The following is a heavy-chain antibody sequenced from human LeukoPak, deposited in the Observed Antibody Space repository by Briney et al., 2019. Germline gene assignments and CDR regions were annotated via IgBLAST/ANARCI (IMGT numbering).Heavy chain of an antibody. D-gene: IGHD6-13*01. J-gene: IGHJ6*03. CDR1: GGSFSGYY. CDR3: ARSPTSYSSSKFGYYYMDV. CDR2: INHSGST. Sequence: PSETLSLTCAVYGGSFSGYYWSWIRQPPGKGLEWIGEINHSGSTNYNPSLKSRVTISVDTSKNQFSLKLSSVTAEDTAVYYCARSPTSYSSSKFGYYYMDVWGKGTTVTISS. V-gene: IGHV4-34*01.